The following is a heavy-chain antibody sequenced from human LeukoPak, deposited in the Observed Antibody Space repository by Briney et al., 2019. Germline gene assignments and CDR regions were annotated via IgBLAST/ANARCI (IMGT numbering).Heavy chain of an antibody. J-gene: IGHJ3*02. CDR1: GGSIRSSYYY. Sequence: SETLSLTCTVSGGSIRSSYYYWGWIRQPPGKGLEWIGYIYHSGSTYYNPSLKSRVTISVDRSKNQFSLKLSSVTAADTAVYYCARVLNSSGETGIWGQGTMVTVSS. D-gene: IGHD2-15*01. CDR3: ARVLNSSGETGI. V-gene: IGHV4-30-2*01. CDR2: IYHSGST.